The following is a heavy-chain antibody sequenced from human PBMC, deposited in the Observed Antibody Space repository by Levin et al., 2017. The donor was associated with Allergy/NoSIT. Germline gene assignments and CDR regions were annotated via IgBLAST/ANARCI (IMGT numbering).Heavy chain of an antibody. Sequence: GESLKISCTASGFTFGDYAMSWFRQAPGKGLEWVGFIRSKAYGGTTEYAASVKGRFTISRDDSKSIAYLQMNSLKTEDTAVYYCTRHYGSGGVAAFDIWGQGTMVTVSS. CDR3: TRHYGSGGVAAFDI. J-gene: IGHJ3*02. CDR2: IRSKAYGGTT. D-gene: IGHD3-10*01. V-gene: IGHV3-49*03. CDR1: GFTFGDYA.